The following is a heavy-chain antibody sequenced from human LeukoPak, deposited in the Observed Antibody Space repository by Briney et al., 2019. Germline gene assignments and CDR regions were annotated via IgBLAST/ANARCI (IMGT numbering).Heavy chain of an antibody. CDR3: ARVGLGITIFGVVKNAFDI. V-gene: IGHV3-30*03. D-gene: IGHD3-3*01. J-gene: IGHJ3*02. CDR1: GFTFSSYG. CDR2: ISYDGSNK. Sequence: GGSLRLSCAASGFTFSSYGMHWVGQAPGKGLEWVAVISYDGSNKYYADSVKGRFTISRDNAKNSLYLQMNSLRAEDTAVYYCARVGLGITIFGVVKNAFDIWGQGTMVTVSS.